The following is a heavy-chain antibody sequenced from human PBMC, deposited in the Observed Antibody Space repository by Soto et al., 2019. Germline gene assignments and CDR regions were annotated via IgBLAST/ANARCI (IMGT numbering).Heavy chain of an antibody. CDR3: ARDIRITMVRGVNVWFDP. J-gene: IGHJ5*02. CDR2: IHHSGYT. D-gene: IGHD3-10*01. V-gene: IGHV4-34*11. Sequence: SETLSLTCAVYGGSFSGYYWSWIRQPPGKGLEWIGFIHHSGYTSYSPSLKSRVTMSVDTSKNQVSLKLTSVTAADTAVYYCARDIRITMVRGVNVWFDPWGQGTLVTVSS. CDR1: GGSFSGYY.